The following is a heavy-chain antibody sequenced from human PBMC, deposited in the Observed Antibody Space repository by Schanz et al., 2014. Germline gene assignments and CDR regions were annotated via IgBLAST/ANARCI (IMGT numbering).Heavy chain of an antibody. CDR2: ISAYNGNT. D-gene: IGHD2-2*01. Sequence: KVSCKASGYTFSNYGMSWVRQAPGQGLEWMGWISAYNGNTNYAQKVQGRVTMTTDTATSTAYMELGSLRSDDTALYYCARQGYCSSDSCDFSGIQTYYHAIDHRRQVPTGYVSP. CDR1: GYTFSNYG. V-gene: IGHV1-18*01. J-gene: IGHJ6*01. CDR3: ARQGYCSSDSCDFSGIQTYYHAIDH.